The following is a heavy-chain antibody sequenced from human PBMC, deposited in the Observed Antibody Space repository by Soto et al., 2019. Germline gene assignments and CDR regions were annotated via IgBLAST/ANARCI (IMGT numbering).Heavy chain of an antibody. Sequence: SETLSLTCTVSGGSISSISSYWGWIRQPPGKGLEWIGNVYYSGSTYSNPSLKSRLTISADTSKNQFSLKLTSMTAADTAVYFCARQTEYYYASGRAAAAAGITYYYYYGMDVWGPGTTVTVSS. CDR2: VYYSGST. J-gene: IGHJ6*02. CDR1: GGSISSISSY. D-gene: IGHD3-10*01. V-gene: IGHV4-39*01. CDR3: ARQTEYYYASGRAAAAAGITYYYYYGMDV.